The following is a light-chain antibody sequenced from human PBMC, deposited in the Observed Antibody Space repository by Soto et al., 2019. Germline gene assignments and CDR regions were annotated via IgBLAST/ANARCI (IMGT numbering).Light chain of an antibody. Sequence: QSVLTQPASVSGSPGQSITISCTATSSDVGSYNLVSWYQQHPGNAPKLMIYEGSKRPSGVSNRFSGSRYGNTASLTISGLQAEDEADYYCCSYAGSSTFWVFGGGTKLTVL. CDR3: CSYAGSSTFWV. CDR2: EGS. V-gene: IGLV2-23*03. J-gene: IGLJ3*02. CDR1: SSDVGSYNL.